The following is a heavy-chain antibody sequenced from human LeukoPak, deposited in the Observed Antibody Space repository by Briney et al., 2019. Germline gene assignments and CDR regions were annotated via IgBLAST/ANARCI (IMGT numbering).Heavy chain of an antibody. V-gene: IGHV4-61*09. CDR1: DDPINSGVYY. CDR2: IYTSGTTT. CDR3: ARAKKRSGRSRNFYLDV. J-gene: IGHJ6*03. Sequence: SEALSLTCTVSDDPINSGVYYWNWIRQPAGKGLEWIGHIYTSGTTTNSNPSLKSRVAISLDTSKNHFSLKLSSVTAADTAVYYCARAKKRSGRSRNFYLDVWGKGTTVTVSS. D-gene: IGHD1-26*01.